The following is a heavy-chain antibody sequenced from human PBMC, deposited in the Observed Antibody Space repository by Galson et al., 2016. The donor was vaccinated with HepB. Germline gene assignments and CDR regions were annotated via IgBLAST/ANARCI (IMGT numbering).Heavy chain of an antibody. Sequence: PETLSLTCAVSGASISSTDWWSWVRQPPGKGLEWIGEVYQNGNTNYKPSLKSRVTISVDKSKNQFSLRLSSVTAADTAVYYCARFWNGNYFDYWGQGTLVTVSS. CDR1: GASISSTDW. V-gene: IGHV4-4*03. CDR3: ARFWNGNYFDY. CDR2: VYQNGNT. J-gene: IGHJ4*02. D-gene: IGHD3-3*01.